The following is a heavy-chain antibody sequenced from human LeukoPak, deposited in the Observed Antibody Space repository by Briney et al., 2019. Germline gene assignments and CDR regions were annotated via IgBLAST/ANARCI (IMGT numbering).Heavy chain of an antibody. J-gene: IGHJ6*03. CDR2: ISSSSSYI. V-gene: IGHV3-21*01. Sequence: PGGSLRLSCAASGFTFSSYSMNWVRQAPGKGLEWVSSISSSSSYIYYADSVKGRFTISRDNSKNTLYLQMNSLRAEDTAVYYCAKGPLDFWSGYHPGYYYMDVWGKGTTVTVSS. CDR3: AKGPLDFWSGYHPGYYYMDV. CDR1: GFTFSSYS. D-gene: IGHD3-3*01.